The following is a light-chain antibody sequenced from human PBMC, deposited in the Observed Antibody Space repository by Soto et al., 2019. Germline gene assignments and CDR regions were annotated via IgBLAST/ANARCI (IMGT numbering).Light chain of an antibody. CDR3: HSYDSSLSGSV. J-gene: IGLJ3*02. CDR2: GNS. CDR1: SSIIGAGYD. V-gene: IGLV1-40*01. Sequence: QSALTQPTSVSGAPGQRVTISCTGSSSIIGAGYDVHWYQQLPGTVPKLLIYGNSNRPSGVPDRFSGSKSGTSASLAITGLQAEDEADYYCHSYDSSLSGSVFGGGTKLTVL.